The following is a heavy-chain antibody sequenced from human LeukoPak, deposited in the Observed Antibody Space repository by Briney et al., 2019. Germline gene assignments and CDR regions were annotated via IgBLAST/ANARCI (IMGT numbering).Heavy chain of an antibody. CDR1: GGTFSSYA. CDR3: ARADYGDYYSPFDP. V-gene: IGHV1-69*13. D-gene: IGHD4-17*01. CDR2: IIPIFGTA. J-gene: IGHJ5*02. Sequence: GASVKVSCKASGGTFSSYAISWVRQAPGQGLEWMGGIIPIFGTANYAQKFQGRVTITADESTSTAYMELSSLRSEDTAVYHCARADYGDYYSPFDPWGQGTLVTVSS.